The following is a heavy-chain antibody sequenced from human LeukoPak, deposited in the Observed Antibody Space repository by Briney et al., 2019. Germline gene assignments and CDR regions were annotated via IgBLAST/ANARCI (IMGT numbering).Heavy chain of an antibody. CDR1: GDSISIYY. V-gene: IGHV4-59*01. CDR2: IYNSGST. CDR3: ARGSYYGVPTSDY. Sequence: PSETLSLTCSVSGDSISIYYWSWIRQPPGKGLEWIGYIYNSGSTNYNPSLKSRVTILVDTSKNQFSLKLTSVTAADTAVYYCARGSYYGVPTSDYWGQGTLVTVSS. J-gene: IGHJ4*02. D-gene: IGHD4-17*01.